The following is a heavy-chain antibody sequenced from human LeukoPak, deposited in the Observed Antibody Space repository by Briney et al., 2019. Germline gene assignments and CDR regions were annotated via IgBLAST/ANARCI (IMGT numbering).Heavy chain of an antibody. CDR3: ARRVGSYYGSGPPLFFDY. J-gene: IGHJ4*02. Sequence: SETLSLTCAVYGGSFSGYYWSWIRQPPGKGLEWIGSIYYSGSPYYNPSLKSRVTISVDTSKNQFSLKLSSVTAADTAVYYCARRVGSYYGSGPPLFFDYWGQGTLVTVSS. V-gene: IGHV4-34*01. CDR1: GGSFSGYY. CDR2: IYYSGSP. D-gene: IGHD3-10*01.